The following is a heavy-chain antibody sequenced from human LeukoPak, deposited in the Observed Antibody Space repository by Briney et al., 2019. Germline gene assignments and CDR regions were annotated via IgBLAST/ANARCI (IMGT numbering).Heavy chain of an antibody. CDR2: INPNSGGT. Sequence: ASVKVSCKASGYTFTSYYMHWVRQAPGQGLEWMGWINPNSGGTNYAQKFQGRVTMTRDTSISTAYMELSRLRSDDTAVYYCARVLRIAARRVFDYWGQGTLVTVSS. CDR1: GYTFTSYY. J-gene: IGHJ4*02. CDR3: ARVLRIAARRVFDY. V-gene: IGHV1-2*02. D-gene: IGHD6-6*01.